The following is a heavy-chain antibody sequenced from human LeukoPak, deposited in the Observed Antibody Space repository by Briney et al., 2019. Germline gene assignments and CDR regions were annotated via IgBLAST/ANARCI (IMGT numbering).Heavy chain of an antibody. Sequence: PSETLSLTCAVYGGSFSGYYWSWIRQPPGKGLEWIGYIYYSGSTNYNPSLKSRVTISVDTSKNQFSLKLSSVTAADTAVYYCARAAAYYYMDVWGKGTTVTVSS. J-gene: IGHJ6*03. V-gene: IGHV4-59*08. D-gene: IGHD6-13*01. CDR2: IYYSGST. CDR3: ARAAAYYYMDV. CDR1: GGSFSGYY.